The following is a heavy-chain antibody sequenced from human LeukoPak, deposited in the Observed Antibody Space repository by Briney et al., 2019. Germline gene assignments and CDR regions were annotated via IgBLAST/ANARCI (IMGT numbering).Heavy chain of an antibody. V-gene: IGHV1-69*05. Sequence: SVKVSCKASGGTFSSYAISWVRQAPGQGLEWMGGIIPIFGTANYAQKFQGRVTMTRDMSTSTVYMEVSSLRSEDTAVYYCASTLTLYSMDVWGKGTTVTVSS. J-gene: IGHJ6*04. CDR2: IIPIFGTA. CDR1: GGTFSSYA. CDR3: ASTLTLYSMDV. D-gene: IGHD3-9*01.